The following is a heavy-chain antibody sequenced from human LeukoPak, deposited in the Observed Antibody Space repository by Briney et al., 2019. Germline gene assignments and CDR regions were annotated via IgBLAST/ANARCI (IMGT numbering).Heavy chain of an antibody. CDR1: GFTFSNYE. D-gene: IGHD3-22*01. J-gene: IGHJ4*02. Sequence: GGSLRLSCAASGFTFSNYEMHWVRQAPGKGLEWVSYISSSGSTIYYADSVKGRFTISRDNAKNSLYLQMNSLRAEDTAVYYCARAHYDSSGYYAASFDYWGQGTLVTVSS. CDR3: ARAHYDSSGYYAASFDY. V-gene: IGHV3-48*03. CDR2: ISSSGSTI.